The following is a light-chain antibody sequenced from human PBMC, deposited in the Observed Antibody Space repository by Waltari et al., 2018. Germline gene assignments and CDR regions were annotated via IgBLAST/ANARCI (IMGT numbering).Light chain of an antibody. V-gene: IGKV3-15*01. Sequence: DIVMTPSPATLSVSPGERATPSCRASQSVSSNLAWYQQKPGQAPRLLIYGASTRATGIPARFSGSGSGTEFTLTISSLQSEDFAVYYCQQYNNWPPLTFGGGTKVEIK. CDR1: QSVSSN. J-gene: IGKJ4*01. CDR3: QQYNNWPPLT. CDR2: GAS.